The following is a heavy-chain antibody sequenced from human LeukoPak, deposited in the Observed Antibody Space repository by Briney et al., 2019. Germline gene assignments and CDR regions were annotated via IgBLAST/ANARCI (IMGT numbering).Heavy chain of an antibody. D-gene: IGHD1-26*01. J-gene: IGHJ4*02. CDR3: ARHRSNSGSYYYFDY. CDR2: IYYSGST. V-gene: IGHV4-59*08. CDR1: GGSISSYY. Sequence: PSETLSLTCTVSGGSISSYYWSWIRQPPGKGLERIGYIYYSGSTNYNPSLKSRVTISVDTSKNQFSLKLSSVTAADTAVYYCARHRSNSGSYYYFDYWGQGTLVTVSS.